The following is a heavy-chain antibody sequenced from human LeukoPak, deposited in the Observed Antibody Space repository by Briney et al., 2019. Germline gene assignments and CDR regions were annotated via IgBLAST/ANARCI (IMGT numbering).Heavy chain of an antibody. J-gene: IGHJ5*02. V-gene: IGHV3-13*01. D-gene: IGHD6-25*01. CDR3: ARDLTAAGGKWFDP. Sequence: GGSLRLSCAATGFTFSNYGMHWVRHTTGKGLDWVSGVGTAGDTYYAGSVKGRFTISREIAYNSLYLQMNSLRAGDTAVYYCARDLTAAGGKWFDPWGQGTLVTVSS. CDR2: VGTAGDT. CDR1: GFTFSNYG.